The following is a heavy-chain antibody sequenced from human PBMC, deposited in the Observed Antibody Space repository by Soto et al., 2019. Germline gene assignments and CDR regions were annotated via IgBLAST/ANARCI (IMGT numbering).Heavy chain of an antibody. J-gene: IGHJ4*02. CDR1: GGSISSSSYY. V-gene: IGHV4-39*01. Sequence: PSETLSLTCTVSGGSISSSSYYWGWIRQPPGKGLEWIGSIYYSGSTYYNPSLKSRVTISVDTSKNQFSLKLSSVTAAATAVYYCARRYCSGGSCYPFGHWGQGTLVTVFS. CDR3: ARRYCSGGSCYPFGH. D-gene: IGHD2-15*01. CDR2: IYYSGST.